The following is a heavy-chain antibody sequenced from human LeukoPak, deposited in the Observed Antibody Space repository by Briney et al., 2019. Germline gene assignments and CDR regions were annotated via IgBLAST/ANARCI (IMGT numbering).Heavy chain of an antibody. V-gene: IGHV5-51*01. CDR2: INPGDSDT. D-gene: IGHD3-22*01. J-gene: IGHJ4*02. CDR1: GYSFTNYW. Sequence: GESLKISLKGSGYSFTNYWIGWVRQMPGKGLEWMGIINPGDSDTRYSPSFQGQVTISADKSISTAYLQWSSLRASDTAMYYCACYYATTGYSDYWGQGTLVTVSS. CDR3: ACYYATTGYSDY.